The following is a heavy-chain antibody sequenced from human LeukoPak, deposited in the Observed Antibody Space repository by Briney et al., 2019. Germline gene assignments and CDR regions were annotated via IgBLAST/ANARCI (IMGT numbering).Heavy chain of an antibody. Sequence: PGRSLRLYCAASGFTFSSYAMHWVRQAPGKGLVWPAAISYGGGNKYYADSVKCRFTIYRDNSKHTLYLQMNSLRAEGTYEYYCARSRATVTPYLYYCYCYGLVVWGEGTTVADSS. CDR2: ISYGGGNK. V-gene: IGHV3-30*04. CDR3: ARSRATVTPYLYYCYCYGLVV. D-gene: IGHD4-17*01. CDR1: GFTFSSYA. J-gene: IGHJ6*04.